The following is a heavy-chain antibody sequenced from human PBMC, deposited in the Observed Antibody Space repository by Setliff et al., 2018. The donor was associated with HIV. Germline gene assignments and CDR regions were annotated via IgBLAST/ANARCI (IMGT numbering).Heavy chain of an antibody. CDR1: GGIFSRFA. D-gene: IGHD1-1*01. Sequence: SVKVSCKASGGIFSRFAFSWVRQAPGQGLEWMGGIIPIFGTPNYAQKFQGRVTITTDESANTVYMELYSLTSEDTAIYYCASSAGAVPTTAPYGDYYYYFYMDVWGKGTTVTV. J-gene: IGHJ6*03. V-gene: IGHV1-69*05. CDR2: IIPIFGTP. CDR3: ASSAGAVPTTAPYGDYYYYFYMDV.